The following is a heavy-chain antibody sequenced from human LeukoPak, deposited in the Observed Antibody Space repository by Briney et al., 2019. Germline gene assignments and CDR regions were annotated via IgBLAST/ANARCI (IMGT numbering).Heavy chain of an antibody. V-gene: IGHV3-23*01. CDR1: GFTFGSYA. CDR2: ISISGENT. Sequence: GGSLRLACAASGFTFGSYAMSWVRQAPGKGLEWVSAISISGENTYYADSVKGRFTISRDTSRNTLYLQMHSLRAEDTAVYYCARLISPSSSRFSDYWGQGTLVTVSS. CDR3: ARLISPSSSRFSDY. D-gene: IGHD3-3*02. J-gene: IGHJ4*02.